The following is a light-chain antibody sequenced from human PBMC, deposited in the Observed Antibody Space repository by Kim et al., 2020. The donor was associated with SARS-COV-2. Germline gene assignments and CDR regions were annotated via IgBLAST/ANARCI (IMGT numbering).Light chain of an antibody. CDR1: RPNVGLHF. V-gene: IGLV1-44*01. CDR3: ATWDVSLNGWV. J-gene: IGLJ3*02. CDR2: NDN. Sequence: GQRVTTSCSGSRPNVGLHFVNWYQQLPGTAPKVFIYNDNQRPSGVPDRFSGSRSGTSASLAISGLQSEDEADYYCATWDVSLNGWVFGGGTKLTVL.